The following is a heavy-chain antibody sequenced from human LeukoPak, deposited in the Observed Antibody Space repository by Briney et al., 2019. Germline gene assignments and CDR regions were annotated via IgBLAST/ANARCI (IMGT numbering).Heavy chain of an antibody. CDR3: ARRKRGSGGPFDS. D-gene: IGHD6-19*01. Sequence: PSETLSLTCSVSGGSISDYYWSWIRLSPGTGLEWIGYMDYSGSAAYNPSLRGRVTISIDTSKKQFSLEVTSVTAADTAVYFCARRKRGSGGPFDSWDHGTLVTVSS. J-gene: IGHJ4*01. CDR1: GGSISDYY. V-gene: IGHV4-59*08. CDR2: MDYSGSA.